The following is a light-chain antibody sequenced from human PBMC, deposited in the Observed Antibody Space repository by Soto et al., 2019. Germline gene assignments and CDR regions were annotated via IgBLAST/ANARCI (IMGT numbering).Light chain of an antibody. V-gene: IGKV3-15*01. CDR3: QQYNDWPT. J-gene: IGKJ1*01. Sequence: DILMTQSPATLSVSLGDRVTLSCRASQSVSSNLAWYQLKPGQAPRLLLYGASTRATGIPARFSGSGSGTEFTLTISSMQSEDFAVYYCQQYNDWPTFGQGTNVDIK. CDR1: QSVSSN. CDR2: GAS.